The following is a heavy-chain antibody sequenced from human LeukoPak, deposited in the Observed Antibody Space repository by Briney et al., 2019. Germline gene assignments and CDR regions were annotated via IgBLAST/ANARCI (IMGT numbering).Heavy chain of an antibody. CDR2: IKQDGSEK. Sequence: SGGSLRLSCAASGFTFSSYWMSWVRQAPGKGLEWVANIKQDGSEKYYVDSVKGVFTIFRDNAKNSLYLQMNSLRAEDTAVYYCARYSCGWEGSYFDYWGQGTLVTVSS. CDR3: ARYSCGWEGSYFDY. D-gene: IGHD1-26*01. J-gene: IGHJ4*02. CDR1: GFTFSSYW. V-gene: IGHV3-7*01.